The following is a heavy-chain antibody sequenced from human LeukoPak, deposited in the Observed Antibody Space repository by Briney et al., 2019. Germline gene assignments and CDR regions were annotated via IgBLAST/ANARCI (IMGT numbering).Heavy chain of an antibody. CDR2: ISSSGYYI. CDR1: GFTFSTYT. CDR3: ARDIATAGHLAFDY. D-gene: IGHD6-13*01. Sequence: GGSLRLSCAASGFTFSTYTMNWVRQAPGKGREWVSSISSSGYYIYYADSVKGRFTISRDNAKNSLYLQMNSLRAEDTAVYYCARDIATAGHLAFDYWGQGILVTVSS. J-gene: IGHJ4*02. V-gene: IGHV3-21*01.